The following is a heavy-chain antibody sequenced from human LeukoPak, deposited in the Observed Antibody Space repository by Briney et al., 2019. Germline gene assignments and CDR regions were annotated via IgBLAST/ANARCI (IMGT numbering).Heavy chain of an antibody. J-gene: IGHJ4*02. CDR3: ARGPSITMIVVVITTSHY. CDR2: MNPNSGNT. CDR1: GYTFTSYD. Sequence: ASVKVSCKASGYTFTSYDINWVRQATGQGLEWMGWMNPNSGNTGYAQKFQGRVTMTRDTSISTAYMELSRLRSDDTAVYYCARGPSITMIVVVITTSHYWGQGTLVTVSS. V-gene: IGHV1-8*01. D-gene: IGHD3-22*01.